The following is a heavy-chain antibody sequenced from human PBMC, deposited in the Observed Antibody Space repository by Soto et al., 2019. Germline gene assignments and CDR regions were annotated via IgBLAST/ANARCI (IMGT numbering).Heavy chain of an antibody. CDR3: ATSYGSGYRAFDY. J-gene: IGHJ4*02. Sequence: QVQLVQSGAEVKRPGSSVKVSCKASGDTFSFYSINWVRQAPGLGLEWMGRVNPILSMSNYAKRFQGRVTMTADKSTSTAYMEQSGLRSEDTAMYYCATSYGSGYRAFDYWGQGALVTVSS. D-gene: IGHD3-10*01. CDR2: VNPILSMS. CDR1: GDTFSFYS. V-gene: IGHV1-69*04.